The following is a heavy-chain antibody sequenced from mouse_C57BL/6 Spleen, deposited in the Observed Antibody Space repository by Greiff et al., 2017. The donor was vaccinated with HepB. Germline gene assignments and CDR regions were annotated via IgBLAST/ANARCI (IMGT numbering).Heavy chain of an antibody. J-gene: IGHJ2*01. V-gene: IGHV14-4*01. CDR1: GFNIKDDY. CDR2: IDPENGDT. D-gene: IGHD2-5*01. CDR3: TTRSNYFYYFDY. Sequence: EVQLQQSGAELVRPGASVKLSCTASGFNIKDDYMHWVKQRPEQGLEWIGWIDPENGDTEYASKFQGKATITADTSSNTAYLQLSSLTSEDTAVYYCTTRSNYFYYFDYWGQGTTLTVSS.